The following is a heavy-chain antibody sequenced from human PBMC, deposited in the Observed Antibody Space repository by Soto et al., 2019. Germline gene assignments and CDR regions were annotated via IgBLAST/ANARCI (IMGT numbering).Heavy chain of an antibody. CDR1: GGTFNTYA. CDR3: AREVQVHTPAFVY. CDR2: ISPMFGAA. D-gene: IGHD3-10*01. Sequence: QVQLVQSGAEMQKPGSSVKVSCQSSGGTFNTYAMNWVRQAPGQGPEWMGDISPMFGAANYAPKFQGRVTIPADEPTGTSYMQLSSLTSEDTALYFCAREVQVHTPAFVYWGQGTLVTVSS. V-gene: IGHV1-69*19. J-gene: IGHJ4*02.